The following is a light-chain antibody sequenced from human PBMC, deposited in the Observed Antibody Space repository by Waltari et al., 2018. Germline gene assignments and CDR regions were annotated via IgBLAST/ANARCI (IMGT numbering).Light chain of an antibody. CDR2: KTS. CDR1: QSFSSSY. Sequence: VLTQSPGTLSLSPGERATLSCRASQSFSSSYLAWYQQKPGQAPRLLIYKTSNRATGISDRFSGSGSGTDFTLTISRLEPEDFAVYYCQHPRRTCGQGTRVEVK. CDR3: QHPRRT. J-gene: IGKJ1*01. V-gene: IGKV3-20*01.